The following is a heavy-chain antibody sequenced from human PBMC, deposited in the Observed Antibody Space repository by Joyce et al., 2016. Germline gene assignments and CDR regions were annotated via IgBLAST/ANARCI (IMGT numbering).Heavy chain of an antibody. CDR2: ISDDGDDK. V-gene: IGHV3-30*18. CDR1: GFTFSSHG. D-gene: IGHD4-17*01. Sequence: QVQLVESGGGVVQPGRSLRLACAASGFTFSSHGMHWARQAPGKGREWLAFISDDGDDKYYADSVKGRFTISRDNSKNTLLLQMSRLRPEDTAVYYCVKSDGDYGSGSWGQGALVTVSS. J-gene: IGHJ4*02. CDR3: VKSDGDYGSGS.